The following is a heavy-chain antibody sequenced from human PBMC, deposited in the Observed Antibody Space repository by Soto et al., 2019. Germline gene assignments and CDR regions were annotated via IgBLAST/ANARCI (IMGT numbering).Heavy chain of an antibody. CDR3: ARDTYYYGSVDYYYYGMDV. V-gene: IGHV1-8*01. J-gene: IGHJ6*02. D-gene: IGHD3-10*01. CDR1: GYTFTSYD. Sequence: GASVKVSCKASGYTFTSYDINWVRQATGQGLEWMGWMNPNSGNTGYAQKFQGRVTMTRNTSISTAYMELSSLRSEDTAVYYCARDTYYYGSVDYYYYGMDVWGQGTTVTVSS. CDR2: MNPNSGNT.